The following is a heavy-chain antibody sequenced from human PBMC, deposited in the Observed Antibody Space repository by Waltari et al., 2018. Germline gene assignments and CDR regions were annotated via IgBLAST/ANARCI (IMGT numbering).Heavy chain of an antibody. CDR2: IFSNDEK. Sequence: QVTLKESGPVVVKPTETLTLTCTVSGFSLNTPTMSARWIRQPPGKALEWLAHIFSNDEKWYTSSLKTRLTISKDSSKSQVVLSLTNMDPADTATYYCARMSDNFYDSNGSYDYWGQGTPVAVSS. J-gene: IGHJ4*02. CDR3: ARMSDNFYDSNGSYDY. D-gene: IGHD3-22*01. V-gene: IGHV2-26*01. CDR1: GFSLNTPTMS.